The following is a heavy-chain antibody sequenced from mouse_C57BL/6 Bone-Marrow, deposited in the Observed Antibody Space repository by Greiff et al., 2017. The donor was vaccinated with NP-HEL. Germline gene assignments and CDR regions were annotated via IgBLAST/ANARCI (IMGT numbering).Heavy chain of an antibody. CDR1: GYTFTEYT. V-gene: IGHV1-62-2*01. J-gene: IGHJ2*01. CDR3: ARHEDLGSRFDY. CDR2: FYPGSGSI. Sequence: QVHVKQSGAELVKPGASVKLSCKASGYTFTEYTIHWVKQRSGQGLEWIGWFYPGSGSIKYNEKFKDKATLTADKSSSTVYMELSRLTSEDSAVYFCARHEDLGSRFDYWGQGTTLTVSS.